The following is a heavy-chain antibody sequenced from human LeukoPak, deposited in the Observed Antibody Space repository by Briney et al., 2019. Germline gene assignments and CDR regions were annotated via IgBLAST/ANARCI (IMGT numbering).Heavy chain of an antibody. D-gene: IGHD3-9*01. J-gene: IGHJ4*02. CDR3: AKAPSYLTGYSYDY. CDR1: GFTFSSDA. Sequence: GGSLRLPCAASGFTFSSDAMSWVRQAPGKGLEWVSDISGSGGNTYYADSVKGRFTISRDNSKNTLYPQMNSLRAEDTAVYYCAKAPSYLTGYSYDYWGQGILVTVSS. V-gene: IGHV3-23*01. CDR2: ISGSGGNT.